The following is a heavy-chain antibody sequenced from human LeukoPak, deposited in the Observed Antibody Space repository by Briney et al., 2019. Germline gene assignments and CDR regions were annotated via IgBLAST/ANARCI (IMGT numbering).Heavy chain of an antibody. CDR1: GFTFSDYW. J-gene: IGHJ4*02. CDR3: ARGGGAVDY. Sequence: GGSLRLSCAASGFTFSDYWMTWVRQAPGKGLEWVANVKRDGSEKYYVDSVKGRFTISRDNAKNSLYLQMNSLRAEDTAVYYCARGGGAVDYWGQGTLVTVSS. V-gene: IGHV3-7*01. D-gene: IGHD3-10*01. CDR2: VKRDGSEK.